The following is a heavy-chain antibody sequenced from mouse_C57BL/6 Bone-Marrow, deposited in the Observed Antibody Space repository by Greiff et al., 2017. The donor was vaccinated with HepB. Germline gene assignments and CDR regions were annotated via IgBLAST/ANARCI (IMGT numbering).Heavy chain of an antibody. D-gene: IGHD1-1*01. CDR1: GFTFSDFY. CDR3: ARGRDYGSSEDYFDY. J-gene: IGHJ2*01. V-gene: IGHV7-1*01. Sequence: EVMLVESGGGLVQSGRSLRLSCATSGFTFSDFYMEWVRQAPGKGLEWIAASRNKANDYTTEYSASVKGRFIVSRDTSQSILYLQMNALRAEDTAIYYCARGRDYGSSEDYFDYWGQGTTLTVSS. CDR2: SRNKANDYTT.